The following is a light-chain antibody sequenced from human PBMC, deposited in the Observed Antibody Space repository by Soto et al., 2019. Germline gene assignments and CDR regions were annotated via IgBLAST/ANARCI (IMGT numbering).Light chain of an antibody. J-gene: IGLJ1*01. CDR3: SSYAGNNKLYV. CDR2: EVN. Sequence: QSALTQPPSASGSPGQSVTISCTGTSSDVGTYNYVSWYQQHPGKAPKLMIYEVNKRPAGVPDRFSGSKSGIMASLTVSGLQAEDEADYYCSSYAGNNKLYVFGTGTKVTVL. V-gene: IGLV2-8*01. CDR1: SSDVGTYNY.